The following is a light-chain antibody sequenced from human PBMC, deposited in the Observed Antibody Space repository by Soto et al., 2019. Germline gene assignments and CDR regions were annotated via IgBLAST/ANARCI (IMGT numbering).Light chain of an antibody. CDR2: AAS. Sequence: DIQMTQSPSSLTASVGDRVTITCRASQSISNFVNWYQQKPGLAPKLLIYAASTLQTGVPSRFSGGGSGTYFTRTISSLQPEDFATYFCQQAYSSPWTFGQGTKVEIK. CDR3: QQAYSSPWT. J-gene: IGKJ1*01. V-gene: IGKV1-39*01. CDR1: QSISNF.